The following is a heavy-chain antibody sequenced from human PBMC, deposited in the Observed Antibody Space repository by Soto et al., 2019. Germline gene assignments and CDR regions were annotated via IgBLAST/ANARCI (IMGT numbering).Heavy chain of an antibody. CDR2: IYYIGNT. D-gene: IGHD4-17*01. Sequence: QLQLQESGSGLVKPSETLSLTCTVSNGSISSRSSYWGWIRQTPGKGLEWIGSIYYIGNTYYNPSLKSRVTISIDTSKTQFSLKLNSVTAADTAVYFCGSQEYGAQRYYFENWGQGTLVTVSS. V-gene: IGHV4-39*01. CDR1: NGSISSRSSY. J-gene: IGHJ4*02. CDR3: GSQEYGAQRYYFEN.